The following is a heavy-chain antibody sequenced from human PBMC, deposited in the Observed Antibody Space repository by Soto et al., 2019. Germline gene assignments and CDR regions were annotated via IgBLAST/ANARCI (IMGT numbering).Heavy chain of an antibody. V-gene: IGHV4-59*01. CDR3: ARMRGLGEISPYFDY. Sequence: QVQLQESGPGLVKPSETLSLTCSVSGGSISDYQWNWIRQPPGKGLEGIGHNYYSGRTHYSPSLKSRVTISLDTSTKQFSLRLRSVTAADTAVYYCARMRGLGEISPYFDYWCQGALVTVSS. CDR2: NYYSGRT. D-gene: IGHD3-16*02. CDR1: GGSISDYQ. J-gene: IGHJ4*02.